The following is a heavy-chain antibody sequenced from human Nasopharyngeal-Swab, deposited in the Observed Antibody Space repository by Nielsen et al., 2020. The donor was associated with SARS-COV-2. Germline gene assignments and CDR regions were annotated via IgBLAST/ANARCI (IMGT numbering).Heavy chain of an antibody. CDR2: FDPEDGET. Sequence: ASVKVSCKVSGYTLTELSMHWVRQAPGKGLEWMGGFDPEDGETIYAQKFQGRVTMTEDASTDTAYMELSSLRSEDTAVYYCATAAVAGNAGWFDPWGQGTLVTVSS. D-gene: IGHD6-19*01. CDR1: GYTLTELS. J-gene: IGHJ5*02. V-gene: IGHV1-24*01. CDR3: ATAAVAGNAGWFDP.